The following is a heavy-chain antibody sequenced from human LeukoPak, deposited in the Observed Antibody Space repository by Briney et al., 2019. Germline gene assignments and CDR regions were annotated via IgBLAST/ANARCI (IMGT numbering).Heavy chain of an antibody. CDR3: ARGGFTIFGVGDHYYYYYGMDV. Sequence: ASVKVSCKASGYTFTSYAMHWVRQAPGQRLEWMGWINAGNGNTKYSQKFQGRVTITRDTSASTACMELSSLRSEDTAVYYCARGGFTIFGVGDHYYYYYGMDVWGQGTTVTVSS. CDR2: INAGNGNT. D-gene: IGHD3-3*01. V-gene: IGHV1-3*01. J-gene: IGHJ6*02. CDR1: GYTFTSYA.